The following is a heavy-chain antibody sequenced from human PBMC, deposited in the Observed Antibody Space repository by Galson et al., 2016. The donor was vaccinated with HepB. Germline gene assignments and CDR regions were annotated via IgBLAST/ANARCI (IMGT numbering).Heavy chain of an antibody. CDR1: GYTFTSYD. D-gene: IGHD2-15*01. Sequence: SVKVSCKASGYTFTSYDINWVRQATGQGLEWMGWMNPNSGNTGYAQKFQDRVTMTRNTSISTAYMELSSLRSEDTAVYYCARNDRFSVDCSGGSCKVILKVLDYWGQGTLVTVSS. CDR2: MNPNSGNT. CDR3: ARNDRFSVDCSGGSCKVILKVLDY. J-gene: IGHJ4*02. V-gene: IGHV1-8*01.